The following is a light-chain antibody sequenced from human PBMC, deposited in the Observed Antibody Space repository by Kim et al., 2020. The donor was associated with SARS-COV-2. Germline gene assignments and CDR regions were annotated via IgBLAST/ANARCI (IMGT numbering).Light chain of an antibody. V-gene: IGKV1-39*01. J-gene: IGKJ1*01. Sequence: DIQMTQSPSSLSASVGDRVTITCRASQDIANYLTWYQQKPGKAPNLLIYAASSLHSGVPSRFSGSGSGTDFTLTISSLQPEDFATYYCQQSYSSPLTFGRGTKVDIK. CDR2: AAS. CDR1: QDIANY. CDR3: QQSYSSPLT.